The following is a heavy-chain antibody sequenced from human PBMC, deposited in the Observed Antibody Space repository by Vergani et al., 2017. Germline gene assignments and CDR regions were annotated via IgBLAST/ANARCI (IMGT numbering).Heavy chain of an antibody. CDR3: ARRPYYYDSSGYAKYYYYGMDV. V-gene: IGHV4-34*01. CDR1: GGSFSGYY. J-gene: IGHJ6*02. D-gene: IGHD3-22*01. Sequence: QVQLQQWGAGLLKPSETLSLTCAVYGGSFSGYYWSWIRQPPGKGLEWFGEINHSGSTNYNPSLKSRVTISVDTSKNQFSLKVSSVTAAETAVYYWARRPYYYDSSGYAKYYYYGMDVWGQGTTVTVSS. CDR2: INHSGST.